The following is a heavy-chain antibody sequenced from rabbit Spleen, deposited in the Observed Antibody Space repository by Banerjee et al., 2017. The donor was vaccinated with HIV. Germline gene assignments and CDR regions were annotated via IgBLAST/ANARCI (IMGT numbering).Heavy chain of an antibody. J-gene: IGHJ6*01. CDR3: ARDAGTSFSTYGMDL. D-gene: IGHD8-1*01. CDR2: IYAGSSGST. V-gene: IGHV1S45*01. CDR1: GFSFSNKAV. Sequence: QEQLVESGGGLVKPEGSLKLSCTASGFSFSNKAVMCWVRQAPGKGLEWIACIYAGSSGSTYSATWAKGRFTLSKTSSTTVTLQMTSLTAADTATYFCARDAGTSFSTYGMDLWGPGTLVTVS.